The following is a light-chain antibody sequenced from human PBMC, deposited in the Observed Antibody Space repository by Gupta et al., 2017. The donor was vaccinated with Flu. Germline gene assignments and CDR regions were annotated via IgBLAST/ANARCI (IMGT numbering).Light chain of an antibody. CDR2: LGS. J-gene: IGKJ5*01. CDR3: RQALQLRIT. Sequence: VTPGEPASISCRSSQSLLHRNGYNYLGWFLQRPGQTPQLLIYLGSNRAAGVPDRFSGSGSGTDFTLKISRVEAEDVGVYYCRQALQLRITFGPGTRLEIK. V-gene: IGKV2-28*01. CDR1: QSLLHRNGYNY.